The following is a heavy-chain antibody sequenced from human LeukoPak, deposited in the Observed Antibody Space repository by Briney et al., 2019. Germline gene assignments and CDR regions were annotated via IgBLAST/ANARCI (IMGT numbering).Heavy chain of an antibody. CDR2: INAGNGNT. D-gene: IGHD6-13*01. J-gene: IGHJ5*02. V-gene: IGHV1-3*01. Sequence: ASVKVSCKASGYTFTSYAMHWVRQAPGQRLGWMGWINAGNGNTKYSQKFQGRVTITRDTSASTAYMELSSLRSEDTAVYYCARRKLSSSSFDPWGQGTLVTVSS. CDR1: GYTFTSYA. CDR3: ARRKLSSSSFDP.